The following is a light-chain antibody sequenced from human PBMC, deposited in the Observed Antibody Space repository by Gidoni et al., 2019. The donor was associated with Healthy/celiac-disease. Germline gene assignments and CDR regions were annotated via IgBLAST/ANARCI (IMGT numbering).Light chain of an antibody. CDR3: QQYGSSPP. CDR1: QSVSSSY. J-gene: IGKJ4*01. V-gene: IGKV3-20*01. CDR2: GAS. Sequence: EIVLTQSPGTLSLSPGERATLSCRAIQSVSSSYLAWYQQKPGQAPRLLIYGASSRATGITDRFSGSGSGTDFTLTISRLEPEDFAVYYCQQYGSSPPFGGGTKVEIK.